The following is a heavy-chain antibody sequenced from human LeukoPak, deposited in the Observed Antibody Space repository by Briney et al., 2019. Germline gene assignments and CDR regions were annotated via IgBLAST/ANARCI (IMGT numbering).Heavy chain of an antibody. V-gene: IGHV3-30-3*01. J-gene: IGHJ4*02. Sequence: GGSLRLSCAASGFTFSSYAMHWVRQAPGKGLEWVAVISYDGSNKYYADSVKGRFTISRDNSKNTLYLQMNSLRAEDTAVYYCARVAVTRGFDYWGQGTLVTASS. CDR2: ISYDGSNK. CDR1: GFTFSSYA. D-gene: IGHD4-17*01. CDR3: ARVAVTRGFDY.